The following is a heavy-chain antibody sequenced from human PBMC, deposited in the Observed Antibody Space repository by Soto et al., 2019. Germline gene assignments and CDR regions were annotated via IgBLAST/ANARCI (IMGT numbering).Heavy chain of an antibody. D-gene: IGHD5-18*01. Sequence: SETLSLTCTVSGDSVSSGSYYWTWVRQPPGKGLEWIGYISYSGSTNYNPSLQSRVTISVDTPRNQFSLKLTSVTAADTAFYYCARDIRGYSRAFDYWGQGTLVTVS. J-gene: IGHJ4*02. V-gene: IGHV4-61*01. CDR2: ISYSGST. CDR3: ARDIRGYSRAFDY. CDR1: GDSVSSGSYY.